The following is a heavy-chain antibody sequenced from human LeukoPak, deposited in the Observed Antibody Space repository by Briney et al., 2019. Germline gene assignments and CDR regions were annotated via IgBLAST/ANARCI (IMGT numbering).Heavy chain of an antibody. V-gene: IGHV3-23*01. Sequence: AGGSLRLSCAASGFTFSSYAMSWVRQAPGKGLEWVSAISGGGGSTYYADSVKGRFTISRDNSKNTLYLQMNSLRAEDTAVYYCAKLGYCGGDCHLGAFDIWGQGTMVTVSS. J-gene: IGHJ3*02. CDR1: GFTFSSYA. D-gene: IGHD2-21*02. CDR3: AKLGYCGGDCHLGAFDI. CDR2: ISGGGGST.